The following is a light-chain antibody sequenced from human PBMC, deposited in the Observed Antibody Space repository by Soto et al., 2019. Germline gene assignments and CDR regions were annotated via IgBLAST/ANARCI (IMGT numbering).Light chain of an antibody. CDR2: GAS. V-gene: IGKV1-39*01. Sequence: DIQLTQSPSSLSASIGDRVTITCRASQSIGSYLSWYQHKQGKAPKLLIFGASYLKGGVPSRFSGSGSGTDFTLTITSLDAEDFATYYCQQSYSTLMYTFGQGTKLEIK. CDR3: QQSYSTLMYT. J-gene: IGKJ2*01. CDR1: QSIGSY.